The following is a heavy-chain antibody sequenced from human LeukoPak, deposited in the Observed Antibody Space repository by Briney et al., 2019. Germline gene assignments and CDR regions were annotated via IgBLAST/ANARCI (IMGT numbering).Heavy chain of an antibody. Sequence: SQTLSLTCAISGDSVSSNSAAWNWIRQSPSRGLEWLGRTCYRSNWHNDYAVSVKSRITNNSDTSKNQFSLQLNSVTPEDTAVYYCARGSAFDMWGQGTMVTVSS. CDR2: TCYRSNWHN. V-gene: IGHV6-1*01. CDR3: ARGSAFDM. J-gene: IGHJ3*02. CDR1: GDSVSSNSAA.